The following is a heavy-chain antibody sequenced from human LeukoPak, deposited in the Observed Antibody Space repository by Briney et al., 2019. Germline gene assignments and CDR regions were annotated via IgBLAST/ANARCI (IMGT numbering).Heavy chain of an antibody. CDR1: GYTFTSYD. CDR3: ARSPVGVRKKHDL. CDR2: MNPTSGHT. J-gene: IGHJ5*02. Sequence: GASVKVSCKASGYTFTSYDINWVRQAPGQGLEWMGWMNPTSGHTGYVQKFQGRITMTRDTSVSTAYMELNSLTSEDTAVYYCARSPVGVRKKHDLWGHGTLVIVSS. V-gene: IGHV1-8*01. D-gene: IGHD3-10*01.